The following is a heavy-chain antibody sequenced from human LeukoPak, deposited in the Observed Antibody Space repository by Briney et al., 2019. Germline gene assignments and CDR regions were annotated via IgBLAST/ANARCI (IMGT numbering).Heavy chain of an antibody. CDR2: INHSGST. D-gene: IGHD2-21*01. V-gene: IGHV4-34*01. CDR1: GGSFSGYY. J-gene: IGHJ6*02. CDR3: ARGPWRGGGYPPEHYYYGTDV. Sequence: SETLSLTCAVYGGSFSGYYWSWIRQPPGKGLEWIGEINHSGSTNYNPSLKSRVTISVDTSKNQFSLKLSSVTAADTAVYYCARGPWRGGGYPPEHYYYGTDVWGQGTTVTVSS.